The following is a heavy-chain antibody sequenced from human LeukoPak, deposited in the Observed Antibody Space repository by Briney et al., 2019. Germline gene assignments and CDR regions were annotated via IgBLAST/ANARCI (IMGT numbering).Heavy chain of an antibody. Sequence: GGSLRLFCAASGFTFSSYAMHWVRQAPGKGLEWVAVISYDGSNKYYADSVKGRFTISRDNSKNTLYLQMNSLRAEDTAVYYCARDHTGNYYDSSGYYGPVDYWGQGTLVTVSS. CDR2: ISYDGSNK. D-gene: IGHD3-22*01. CDR1: GFTFSSYA. J-gene: IGHJ4*02. V-gene: IGHV3-30*04. CDR3: ARDHTGNYYDSSGYYGPVDY.